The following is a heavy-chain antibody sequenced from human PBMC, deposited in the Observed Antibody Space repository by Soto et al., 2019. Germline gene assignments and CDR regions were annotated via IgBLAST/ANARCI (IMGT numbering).Heavy chain of an antibody. J-gene: IGHJ4*02. V-gene: IGHV3-30*18. CDR2: ISYDGSNK. CDR3: AKDLEDIVVVPAPTFDY. CDR1: GFTFSSYG. Sequence: PGGSLRLSCAASGFTFSSYGMHWVRQAPGKGLEWVAVISYDGSNKYYADSVKGRFTISRDNSKNTLYLQMNSLRAEDTAVYYCAKDLEDIVVVPAPTFDYWGQGTLVTVSS. D-gene: IGHD2-2*01.